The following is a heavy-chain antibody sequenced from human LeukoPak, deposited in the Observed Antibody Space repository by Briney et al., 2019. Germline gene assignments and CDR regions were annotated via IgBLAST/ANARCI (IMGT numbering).Heavy chain of an antibody. J-gene: IGHJ3*02. V-gene: IGHV1-2*02. Sequence: ASVKVSCKASGYTFTGYYMHWVRQAPGQGLEWMGWINPNSGGTNYAQKFQGRVTMTRDTSISTAYMELSRLGSDDTAVYYCARDEGHTLPDDAFDIWGQGTMVTVSS. CDR3: ARDEGHTLPDDAFDI. CDR1: GYTFTGYY. CDR2: INPNSGGT.